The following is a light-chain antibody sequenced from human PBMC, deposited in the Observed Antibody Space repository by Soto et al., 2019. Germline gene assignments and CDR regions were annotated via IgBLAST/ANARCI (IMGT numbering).Light chain of an antibody. Sequence: QSALTQPASVSGSPGQSITISCTGTSSDVGGYNYVSWYQQLPGKAPKLMIYDVSNRPSGVSNRFSGSKSGNXASLTISGLQAEDEADYYCSSYTSSSPFVFGTGTKLTVL. CDR1: SSDVGGYNY. CDR3: SSYTSSSPFV. J-gene: IGLJ1*01. CDR2: DVS. V-gene: IGLV2-14*01.